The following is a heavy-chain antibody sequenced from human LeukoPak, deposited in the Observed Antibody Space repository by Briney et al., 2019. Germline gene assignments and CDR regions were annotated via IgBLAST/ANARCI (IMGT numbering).Heavy chain of an antibody. CDR2: IWHDGSYK. J-gene: IGHJ4*02. CDR1: GFTFSSNG. Sequence: GRSLRLSCAASGFTFSSNGMHWVRQAPGKGLEWVAVIWHDGSYKYYSDPVKGRFTISRDNSKNTLYLQMNSLRAEDTAVYYCARDGSSGYLHFDYGGQGTLVTVS. CDR3: ARDGSSGYLHFDY. D-gene: IGHD3-22*01. V-gene: IGHV3-33*01.